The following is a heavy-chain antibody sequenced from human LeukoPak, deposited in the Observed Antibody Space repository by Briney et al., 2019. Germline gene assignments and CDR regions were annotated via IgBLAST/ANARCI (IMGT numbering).Heavy chain of an antibody. Sequence: GGSLRLSCAASGLTFSNYWMHWVRQAPGKGLEWVSAISGSGGSTYYADSVKGRFTISRDNSKNTLYLQMNSLRAEDTAVYYCAEVPYYDFWSGLGYFDYWGQGTLVTVSS. CDR1: GLTFSNYW. CDR3: AEVPYYDFWSGLGYFDY. D-gene: IGHD3-3*01. V-gene: IGHV3-23*01. CDR2: ISGSGGST. J-gene: IGHJ4*02.